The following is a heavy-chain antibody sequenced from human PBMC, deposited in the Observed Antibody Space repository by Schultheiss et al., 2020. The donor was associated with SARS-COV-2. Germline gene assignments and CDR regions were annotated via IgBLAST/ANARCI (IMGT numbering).Heavy chain of an antibody. CDR3: ARTYYYGSGSSYWYFDL. J-gene: IGHJ2*01. Sequence: SETLSLTCTVSGGSISSYYWSWIRQPAGKGLEWIGRIYTSGSTNYNPSLKSRVTMSVDTSKNQFSLKLSSVTAADTAVYYCARTYYYGSGSSYWYFDLWGRGTLVTVSS. CDR2: IYTSGST. V-gene: IGHV4-4*07. D-gene: IGHD3-10*01. CDR1: GGSISSYY.